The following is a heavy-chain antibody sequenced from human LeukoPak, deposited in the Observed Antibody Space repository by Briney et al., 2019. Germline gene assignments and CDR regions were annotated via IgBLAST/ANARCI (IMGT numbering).Heavy chain of an antibody. CDR2: IKPDGRDQ. J-gene: IGHJ4*02. CDR3: ARGRFCDSGNCYLDY. D-gene: IGHD4-23*01. V-gene: IGHV3-7*01. CDR1: GYTFSDYW. Sequence: PGGSLRLSCAASGYTFSDYWMSWVRQAPGKGLERVANIKPDGRDQYHVDSVKGRFTISRDNDKALLYLLMISLRAEDTSVYYCARGRFCDSGNCYLDYWGQGTLVTVSS.